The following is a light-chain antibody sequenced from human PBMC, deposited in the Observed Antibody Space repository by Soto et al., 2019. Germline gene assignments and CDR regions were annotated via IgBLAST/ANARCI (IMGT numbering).Light chain of an antibody. Sequence: VLTQPPSVSGAPGQRVTISCTGSSSNIGAGYDVHWYQQLPGTAPKLLIYGNSNRPSGVPDRFSGSKSGTSASLAITGLQAEDESDYYCQSYDSSLSGSYVFGTGTKLTVL. J-gene: IGLJ1*01. CDR3: QSYDSSLSGSYV. CDR2: GNS. CDR1: SSNIGAGYD. V-gene: IGLV1-40*01.